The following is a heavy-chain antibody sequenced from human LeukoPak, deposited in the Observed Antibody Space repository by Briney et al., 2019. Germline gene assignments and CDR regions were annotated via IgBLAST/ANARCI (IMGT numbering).Heavy chain of an antibody. CDR1: GFTFSNFG. CDR2: IWYDGSNK. D-gene: IGHD3-16*01. V-gene: IGHV3-33*08. J-gene: IGHJ4*02. Sequence: GGSLRLSCAASGFTFSNFGMNWVRQAPGKGLEWVAVIWYDGSNKYYADSVKGRFTISRDNSKNTLYVQMSSLRAEDTAVYYCARSNNGGWGYCDYWGQGSLVTVSS. CDR3: ARSNNGGWGYCDY.